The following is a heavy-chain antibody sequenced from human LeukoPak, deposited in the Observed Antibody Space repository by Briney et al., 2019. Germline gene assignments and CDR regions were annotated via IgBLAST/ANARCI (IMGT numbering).Heavy chain of an antibody. CDR1: GGSISSYY. CDR2: IYTSGST. J-gene: IGHJ5*02. CDR3: ARARGPIVVVPAAVRANWFDP. V-gene: IGHV4-4*07. D-gene: IGHD2-2*01. Sequence: SETLSLTCTVSGGSISSYYWSWIRQPAGKGLEWIGRIYTSGSTNYNPSLKSRVTISVDKSKNQFSLKLSSVTAADTAVYYCARARGPIVVVPAAVRANWFDPWGQGTLVTVSS.